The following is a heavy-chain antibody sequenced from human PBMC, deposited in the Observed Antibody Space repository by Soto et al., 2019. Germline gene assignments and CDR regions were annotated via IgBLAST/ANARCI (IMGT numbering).Heavy chain of an antibody. CDR2: IIPILGIA. V-gene: IGHV1-69*02. D-gene: IGHD1-26*01. CDR3: ARGGLYSGTSDY. Sequence: QVQLVQSGAEVQKPGSSVKVSCKASGGTFSSYTISWVRQAPGQGLEWMGRIIPILGIANYAQKFQGRVTITADKSTSTAYMELSSLRSEDTAVYYCARGGLYSGTSDYWGQGTLVTVSS. CDR1: GGTFSSYT. J-gene: IGHJ4*02.